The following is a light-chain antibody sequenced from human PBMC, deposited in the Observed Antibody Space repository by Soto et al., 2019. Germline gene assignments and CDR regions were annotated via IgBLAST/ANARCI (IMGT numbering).Light chain of an antibody. Sequence: EIVVTQSPGTLSVSPGERVTFSCRASQSVSSNKLAWYQQKPGQAPRLLIYAASSRATGIPDRFSGSGSGTDFTLTINRLEPEDFAVYYCQDYGTSWTFGQGTKV. CDR1: QSVSSNK. V-gene: IGKV3-20*01. J-gene: IGKJ1*01. CDR2: AAS. CDR3: QDYGTSWT.